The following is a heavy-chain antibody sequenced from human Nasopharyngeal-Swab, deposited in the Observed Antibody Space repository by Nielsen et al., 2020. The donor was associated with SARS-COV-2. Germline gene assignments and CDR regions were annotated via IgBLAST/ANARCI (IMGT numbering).Heavy chain of an antibody. CDR3: ARVPKVVGAFDI. J-gene: IGHJ3*02. V-gene: IGHV3-21*01. CDR2: ISSSSSYI. D-gene: IGHD2-15*01. Sequence: WIRQPPGKGLEWVSSISSSSSYIYYADSVKGRFTISRDNAKNTLYLQMNSLRAEDTAVYYCARVPKVVGAFDIWGQGTMVTVSS.